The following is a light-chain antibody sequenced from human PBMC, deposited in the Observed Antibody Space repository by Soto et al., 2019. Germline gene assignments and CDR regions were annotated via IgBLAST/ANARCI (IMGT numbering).Light chain of an antibody. CDR3: QHYGNKPWT. Sequence: ETVLTQSPGTLSLSPGERVTLSCRASQSVCSRCLAWYQQKPGQSPRLLIYGASSRATGIPDRFSGSGSGTDFTLTISRLEPEDFAVYYCQHYGNKPWTFGQGTKVGIK. CDR2: GAS. V-gene: IGKV3-20*01. CDR1: QSVCSRC. J-gene: IGKJ1*01.